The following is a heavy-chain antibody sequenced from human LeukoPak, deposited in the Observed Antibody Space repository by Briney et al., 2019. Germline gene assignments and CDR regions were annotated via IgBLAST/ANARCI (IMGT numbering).Heavy chain of an antibody. J-gene: IGHJ4*02. Sequence: SETLSLTCTVSGYSISSGYYWGWIRQPPGKGLEWIGSIYHSGSANYNPSLKSRVTISVDKSNNQFSLNLYSMTAADTAVYYCARFSPRAMGNYLDFWGQGTLVTVSS. CDR2: IYHSGSA. V-gene: IGHV4-38-2*02. CDR1: GYSISSGYY. D-gene: IGHD7-27*01. CDR3: ARFSPRAMGNYLDF.